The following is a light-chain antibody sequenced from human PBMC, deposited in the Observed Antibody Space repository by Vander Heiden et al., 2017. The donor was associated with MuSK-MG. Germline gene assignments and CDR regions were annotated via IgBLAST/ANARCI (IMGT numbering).Light chain of an antibody. CDR3: QQYNSDPGVT. Sequence: DIQMTQSPSTLSASVGDRVTITCRASQSISSWLAWYQQKPGKAPKLLIYKASSSLESGVPSRFSGSGSGTEFTLTISSLQPDDFATYYCQQYNSDPGVTFGPGTKVDIK. CDR2: KAS. CDR1: QSISSW. V-gene: IGKV1-5*03. J-gene: IGKJ3*01.